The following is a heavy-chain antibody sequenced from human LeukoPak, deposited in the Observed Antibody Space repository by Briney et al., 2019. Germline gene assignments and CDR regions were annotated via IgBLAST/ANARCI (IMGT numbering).Heavy chain of an antibody. CDR1: GFTFSSYS. V-gene: IGHV3-21*01. CDR2: ISSSSSYI. CDR3: ARDRGIAARPDIVDY. Sequence: GGSLRLSCAASGFTFSSYSMNWVRQAPGKGLEWVSSISSSSSYIYYADSVKGRFTISRDNAKNSLYLQMNSLRAEDTAVYYCARDRGIAARPDIVDYWGRGTLVTVSS. J-gene: IGHJ4*02. D-gene: IGHD6-6*01.